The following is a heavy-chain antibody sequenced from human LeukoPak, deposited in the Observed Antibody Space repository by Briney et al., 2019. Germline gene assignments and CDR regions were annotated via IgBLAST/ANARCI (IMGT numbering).Heavy chain of an antibody. Sequence: PSETLSLTCTVSGDSISNDYWTWIRQPPGKGLEWIGYIDYSGSTNYNPSLKSRVTISVDTSKNQFSLKLSSVTAADTAVYYCARGAMNYDILTGYYNPGYYYYYYMDVWGKGTTVTISS. CDR3: ARGAMNYDILTGYYNPGYYYYYYMDV. J-gene: IGHJ6*03. CDR2: IDYSGST. V-gene: IGHV4-59*01. CDR1: GDSISNDY. D-gene: IGHD3-9*01.